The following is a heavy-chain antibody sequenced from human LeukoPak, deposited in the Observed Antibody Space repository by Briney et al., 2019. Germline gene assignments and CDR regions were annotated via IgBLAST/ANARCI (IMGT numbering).Heavy chain of an antibody. CDR2: IKQDGTEK. D-gene: IGHD6-13*01. CDR3: ARGRRRLAAAGATPPAPYFDY. J-gene: IGHJ4*02. V-gene: IGHV3-7*01. Sequence: GGSLRLSCAASGSSFTTYWMSWVRQAPGKGLEWVANIKQDGTEKYYVDSVKGRFTISRDNAKNSLYLQMNSLRADDTAVYYCARGRRRLAAAGATPPAPYFDYWGQGTLVTVSS. CDR1: GSSFTTYW.